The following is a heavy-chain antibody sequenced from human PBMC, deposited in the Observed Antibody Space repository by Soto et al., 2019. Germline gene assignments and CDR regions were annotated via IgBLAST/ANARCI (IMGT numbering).Heavy chain of an antibody. D-gene: IGHD3-16*01. Sequence: QVQLVQSGAEVKKPGSSVRVSCKASGTIFSSYTISWVRQAPGQGLEWMGRIIPILGETNCAQKFQDRVTLTADKSTNTAYMELNSLRLEDTAVYYCARGLGGRMDDWGQGTTVTVSS. J-gene: IGHJ6*02. CDR2: IIPILGET. CDR1: GTIFSSYT. V-gene: IGHV1-69*08. CDR3: ARGLGGRMDD.